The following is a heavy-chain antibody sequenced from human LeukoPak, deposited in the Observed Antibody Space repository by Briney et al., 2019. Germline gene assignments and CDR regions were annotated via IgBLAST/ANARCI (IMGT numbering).Heavy chain of an antibody. J-gene: IGHJ4*02. CDR2: ISYDGTKK. Sequence: GGSLRLSCAASGFIFSSYAMHWVRQAPGKGLECVSVISYDGTKKEYADSVKGRFTISRDNSNDTLYLQMNSLRPEDTALYYCARVNTIFGVDIVSLGAEFEFWGQGTLVTVSS. D-gene: IGHD3-3*02. V-gene: IGHV3-30*03. CDR3: ARVNTIFGVDIVSLGAEFEF. CDR1: GFIFSSYA.